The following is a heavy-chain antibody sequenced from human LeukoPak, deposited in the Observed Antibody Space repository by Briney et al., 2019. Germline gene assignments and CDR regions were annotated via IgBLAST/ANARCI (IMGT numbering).Heavy chain of an antibody. V-gene: IGHV4-38-2*02. CDR3: ARGRITMIRGAPLWFDP. CDR2: IFYSGST. D-gene: IGHD3-10*01. Sequence: SETLSLTRTVSGYSITSGYYWGWIRQPPGKGLEWIGSIFYSGSTYYNPSLKSRVTLSLDTSKNQFSLKLSSVTAADTAVYYCARGRITMIRGAPLWFDPWGQGTLVTVSS. CDR1: GYSITSGYY. J-gene: IGHJ5*02.